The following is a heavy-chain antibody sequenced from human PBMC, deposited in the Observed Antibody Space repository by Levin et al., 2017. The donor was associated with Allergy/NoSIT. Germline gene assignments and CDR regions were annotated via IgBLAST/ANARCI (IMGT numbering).Heavy chain of an antibody. D-gene: IGHD4-17*01. CDR1: GFTVSSNY. J-gene: IGHJ2*01. Sequence: GGSLSLSCAASGFTVSSNYMSWVRQAPGKGLEWVSIIYSGGTTYYADSVKGRFIISRDNSKNTLFLQMNSLRAEDTAVYYCARMTTANWYFDLWGRGTLVTVSS. CDR3: ARMTTANWYFDL. CDR2: IYSGGTT. V-gene: IGHV3-66*01.